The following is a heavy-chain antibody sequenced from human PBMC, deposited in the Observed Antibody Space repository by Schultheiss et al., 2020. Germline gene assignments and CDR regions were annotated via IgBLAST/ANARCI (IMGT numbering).Heavy chain of an antibody. Sequence: GGSLRLSCAASGFPLRTYGMTWVRQAPGKGLEWVSTVTGNDGSAFYGDSVRGRFTISRDLSNNVVSLQMNSLRVEDTAIYYCAKDRDPRSLGTRVGMDAWGQGSTSTVST. CDR1: GFPLRTYG. CDR2: VTGNDGSA. J-gene: IGHJ6*01. D-gene: IGHD1-7*01. V-gene: IGHV3-23*01. CDR3: AKDRDPRSLGTRVGMDA.